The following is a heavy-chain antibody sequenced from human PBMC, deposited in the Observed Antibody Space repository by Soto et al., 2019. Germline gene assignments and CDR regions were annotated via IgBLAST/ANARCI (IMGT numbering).Heavy chain of an antibody. Sequence: GGSLRLSCATSGFTFSSYGMHWVRQAPGKGLEWVAVIWYDGSNKYYADSVKGRFTISRDNSKNTLYLQMNSLRAEDTAVYYCARDRNNSYDFWSGYYLYYYYYGMDVWGQGTTVTVSS. D-gene: IGHD3-3*01. CDR3: ARDRNNSYDFWSGYYLYYYYYGMDV. V-gene: IGHV3-33*08. CDR2: IWYDGSNK. J-gene: IGHJ6*02. CDR1: GFTFSSYG.